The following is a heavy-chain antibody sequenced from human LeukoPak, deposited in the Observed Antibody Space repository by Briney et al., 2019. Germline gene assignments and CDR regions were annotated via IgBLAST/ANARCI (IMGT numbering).Heavy chain of an antibody. CDR2: IKQGGSEK. Sequence: GGSLRLSCAASGFTFSNYWMTWVRQAPGKGLEWVANIKQGGSEKYYVDSVKGRFTISRDNAKNSLYLQMNSLRAEDTAVYYCARGSWVTVAYWGQGTLVTVSS. CDR1: GFTFSNYW. CDR3: ARGSWVTVAY. J-gene: IGHJ4*02. D-gene: IGHD6-19*01. V-gene: IGHV3-7*03.